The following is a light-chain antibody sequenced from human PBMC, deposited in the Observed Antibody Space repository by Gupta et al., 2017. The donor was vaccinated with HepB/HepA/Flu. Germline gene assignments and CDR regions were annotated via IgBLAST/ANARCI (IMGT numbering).Light chain of an antibody. CDR1: QSIRTY. CDR2: EAS. Sequence: EIVLTQSPTTLSLSPGERATLSCRASQSIRTYLAWYQQKPGQAPRLLIYEASNRATGVPARFSGSGSGTDFTLSISSLEPEDFAVYYCQQRSNWPPWTFGQGTKVEIK. J-gene: IGKJ1*01. CDR3: QQRSNWPPWT. V-gene: IGKV3-11*01.